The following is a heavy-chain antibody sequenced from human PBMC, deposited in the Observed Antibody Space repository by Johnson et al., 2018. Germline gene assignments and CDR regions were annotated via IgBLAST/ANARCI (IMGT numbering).Heavy chain of an antibody. Sequence: VQLLETGAEVKKPGASVKVSCKASGYTFTSYDINWVRQATGQGLEWMGWMNPNSGNTGYAKKFQGRVTMTRNTSISTVYMELSSLRSEDTAVYYCARGRKNDFWSGYYPYYGMDVWGQGTTVTISS. D-gene: IGHD3-3*01. J-gene: IGHJ6*02. CDR3: ARGRKNDFWSGYYPYYGMDV. CDR1: GYTFTSYD. V-gene: IGHV1-8*01. CDR2: MNPNSGNT.